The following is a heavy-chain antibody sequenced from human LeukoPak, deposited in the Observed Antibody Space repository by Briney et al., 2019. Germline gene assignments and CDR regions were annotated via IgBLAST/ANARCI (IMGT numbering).Heavy chain of an antibody. CDR3: AKVYSSSWSQYYYYGMDV. CDR1: GFTFSSYG. D-gene: IGHD6-13*01. J-gene: IGHJ6*02. V-gene: IGHV3-30*18. CDR2: ISYDGSNK. Sequence: PGRSLRLSYAASGFTFSSYGMHWVRQAPGKGLEWVAVISYDGSNKYYADSVKGRLTISRDNSKNTLYLQMNSLRAEDTAVYYCAKVYSSSWSQYYYYGMDVWGQGTTVTVSS.